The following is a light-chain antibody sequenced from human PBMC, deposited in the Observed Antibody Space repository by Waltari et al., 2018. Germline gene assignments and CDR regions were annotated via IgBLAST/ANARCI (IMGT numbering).Light chain of an antibody. CDR3: QQYGSPWT. J-gene: IGKJ1*01. V-gene: IGKV3-20*01. CDR2: GAS. CDR1: QSVSSSY. Sequence: IVLTQSPGTLSLSPGERATLSCRASQSVSSSYLAWYQQKPGQAPRLLIYGASSRATGIPDRFSGSGSGTDFTLTISRLEPEEFAVYYCQQYGSPWTFGQGTKVEIK.